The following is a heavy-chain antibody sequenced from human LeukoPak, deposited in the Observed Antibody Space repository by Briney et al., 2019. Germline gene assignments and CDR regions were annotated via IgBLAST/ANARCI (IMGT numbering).Heavy chain of an antibody. CDR1: GGTFSSYA. J-gene: IGHJ4*02. CDR2: IIPLLGTA. Sequence: GASVKVSCKASGGTFSSYAISWVRQAPGQGLEWMGRIIPLLGTANYAQKFQGSVTFTADKSTSTAYMELSSLISEDTAVYYCWKFGGYEERGDDYWGQGTLVTVSS. CDR3: WKFGGYEERGDDY. V-gene: IGHV1-69*04. D-gene: IGHD5-12*01.